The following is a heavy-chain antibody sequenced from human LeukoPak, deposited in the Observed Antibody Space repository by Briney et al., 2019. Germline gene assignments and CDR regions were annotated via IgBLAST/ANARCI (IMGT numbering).Heavy chain of an antibody. D-gene: IGHD3-22*01. CDR3: ARSFYFDSSGTYWYFDL. Sequence: SETLSLTCSVSGGSISSRSYCWGWIRQPPGKGLEWIGSIYYSGNTYHNPSPKSRVTISVDTSKNQFSLKLSSVTAADTAMYYCARSFYFDSSGTYWYFDLWGRGILVTVSS. J-gene: IGHJ2*01. CDR2: IYYSGNT. CDR1: GGSISSRSYC. V-gene: IGHV4-39*01.